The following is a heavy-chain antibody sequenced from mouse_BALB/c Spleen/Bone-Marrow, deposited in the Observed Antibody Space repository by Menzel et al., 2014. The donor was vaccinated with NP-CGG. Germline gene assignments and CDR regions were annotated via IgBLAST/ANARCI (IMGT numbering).Heavy chain of an antibody. D-gene: IGHD2-2*01. Sequence: VKLMESGPGLVAPSQSLSITCTVSGFSLTSYGVHWVRQPPGKGLEWLGVIWAGGSTNYNSALMSRLSISKDNSKSQVFLKMNSLQTDDTAMYYRARYGYFYAMDYWGQGTSVTVSS. CDR1: GFSLTSYG. CDR2: IWAGGST. J-gene: IGHJ4*01. CDR3: ARYGYFYAMDY. V-gene: IGHV2-9*02.